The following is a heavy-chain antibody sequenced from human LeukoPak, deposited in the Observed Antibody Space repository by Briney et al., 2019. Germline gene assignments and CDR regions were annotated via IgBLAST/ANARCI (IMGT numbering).Heavy chain of an antibody. J-gene: IGHJ5*02. Sequence: ASVKVSCKASGGTFGSYAISWVRQAPGQGLEWMGGIIPVFGTSNYAQKFQGRVTITADESTRTAYMELSSLRSEDTAVYYCARVTGGRYCSTTSCYMRGWFDPWGQGTLVTVSS. CDR1: GGTFGSYA. CDR2: IIPVFGTS. D-gene: IGHD2-2*02. CDR3: ARVTGGRYCSTTSCYMRGWFDP. V-gene: IGHV1-69*13.